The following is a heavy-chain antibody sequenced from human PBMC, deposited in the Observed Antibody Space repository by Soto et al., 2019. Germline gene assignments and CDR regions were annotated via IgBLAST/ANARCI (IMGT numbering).Heavy chain of an antibody. V-gene: IGHV4-39*01. CDR3: ARSFGVANVRFDP. J-gene: IGHJ5*02. D-gene: IGHD3-3*01. Sequence: SETLSLTCTVSGGSVTSVSYYWGWLRQPPGKGLEWIGLIYSSGSAYYNPSLKSRVTMSVDRSKNRFSLNLTSVTAADTAAYFCARSFGVANVRFDPWGHGALVTVSS. CDR1: GGSVTSVSYY. CDR2: IYSSGSA.